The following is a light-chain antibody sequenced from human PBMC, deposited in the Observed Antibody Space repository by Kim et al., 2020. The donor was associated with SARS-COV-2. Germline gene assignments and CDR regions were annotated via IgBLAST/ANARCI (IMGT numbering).Light chain of an antibody. CDR2: DVS. CDR3: NSYTSSRTLV. J-gene: IGLJ2*01. V-gene: IGLV2-14*03. CDR1: SSDVGGYDY. Sequence: QSITFSCTGTSSDVGGYDYVSWYQQHPGKAPKLIIYDVSNRPSGVSSRFSGSRSGNTASLTISGLQAEDEADYYCNSYTSSRTLVFGGGTQLTVL.